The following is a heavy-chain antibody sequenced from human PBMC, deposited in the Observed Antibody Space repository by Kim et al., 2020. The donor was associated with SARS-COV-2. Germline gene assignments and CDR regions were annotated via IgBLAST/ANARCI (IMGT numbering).Heavy chain of an antibody. V-gene: IGHV4-39*01. D-gene: IGHD2-2*01. Sequence: NPSLKSRVTISVDTSKNQFSLKLSSVTAADTAVYYCARRDIVVVPAVFDYWGQGTLVTVSS. CDR3: ARRDIVVVPAVFDY. J-gene: IGHJ4*02.